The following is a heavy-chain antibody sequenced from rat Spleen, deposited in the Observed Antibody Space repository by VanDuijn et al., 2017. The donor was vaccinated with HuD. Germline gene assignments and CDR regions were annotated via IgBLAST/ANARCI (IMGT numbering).Heavy chain of an antibody. D-gene: IGHD1-4*01. CDR1: GFSLTSSS. Sequence: VQLKESGPGLVQPSQTLSLTCTVSGFSLTSSSVHWVRQPPGQGLEWMGGIWGNGNTDYDSTLKSRLIISRDTSKSQVFLKMNSLQTDDTAIYFCIRESLPGYNAHWFVYWGQGTLVTVSS. J-gene: IGHJ3*01. CDR2: IWGNGNT. V-gene: IGHV2-1*01. CDR3: IRESLPGYNAHWFVY.